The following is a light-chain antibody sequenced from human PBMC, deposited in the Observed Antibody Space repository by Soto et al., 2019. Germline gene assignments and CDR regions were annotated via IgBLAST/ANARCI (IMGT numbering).Light chain of an antibody. V-gene: IGKV3-15*01. Sequence: EIVMTQSPATLSVSPGERATLSCRASQSVSRSLAWYQQKPGQAPRLLIYGASTRAADIPARFSGSGSVTDFTLTISSLQSEDFAVYYCQQYNSWPLTFGGGTKVEIK. CDR2: GAS. J-gene: IGKJ4*01. CDR3: QQYNSWPLT. CDR1: QSVSRS.